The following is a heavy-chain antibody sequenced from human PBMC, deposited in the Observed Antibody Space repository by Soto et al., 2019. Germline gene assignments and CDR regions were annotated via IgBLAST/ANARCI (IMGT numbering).Heavy chain of an antibody. CDR3: ARATPVVRLLYFDY. V-gene: IGHV1-18*01. D-gene: IGHD4-17*01. J-gene: IGHJ4*02. CDR1: GYTFTSYG. Sequence: QVHLVQSGAEVKKPGASVRVSCKASGYTFTSYGVSWVRQAPGQGLEWMGWISAYKGDTSYAQKVQGRVTMTTDTSTSTAYMELRSLTSDDTAVYYCARATPVVRLLYFDYWGQGNLVTVSS. CDR2: ISAYKGDT.